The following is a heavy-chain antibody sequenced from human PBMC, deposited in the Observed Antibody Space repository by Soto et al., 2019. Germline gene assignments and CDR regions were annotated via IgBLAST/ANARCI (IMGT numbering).Heavy chain of an antibody. CDR1: GYTFTSYA. V-gene: IGHV1-3*01. CDR3: ARVGDGGELLPYYFDY. Sequence: QVQLVQSGAEVKKPGASVKVSCKASGYTFTSYAMHWVRQAPGQRLEWMGWINAGNGNTKYSQKFQGRVTITRDTSASTAYMELSSLRSEDTAVYYCARVGDGGELLPYYFDYWGQGTLVTVSS. D-gene: IGHD1-26*01. CDR2: INAGNGNT. J-gene: IGHJ4*02.